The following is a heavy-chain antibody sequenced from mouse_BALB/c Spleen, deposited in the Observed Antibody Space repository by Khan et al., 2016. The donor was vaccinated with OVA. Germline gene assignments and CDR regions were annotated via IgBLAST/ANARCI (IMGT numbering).Heavy chain of an antibody. CDR1: GFSLTSYG. V-gene: IGHV2-5-1*01. J-gene: IGHJ3*01. D-gene: IGHD2-14*01. Sequence: QVQLQESGPSLVQPSQSLSITCTVSGFSLTSYGVHWVRQSPGKGLEWLGVIWGGGSTDYNAAFISRLSITKDNSKSQVFFKMNSLQADDTDRYVCAKDREYDAGFAYWGQGTLVTVSA. CDR3: AKDREYDAGFAY. CDR2: IWGGGST.